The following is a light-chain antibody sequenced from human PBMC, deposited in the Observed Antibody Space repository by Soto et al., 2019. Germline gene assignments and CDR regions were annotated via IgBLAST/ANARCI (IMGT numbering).Light chain of an antibody. J-gene: IGLJ3*02. CDR1: RPNIGSNH. V-gene: IGLV1-47*01. CDR2: ETN. Sequence: QSVLTQPPSASGTPGQSVTISCSGSRPNIGSNHVYWYQQLPQTAPKLLLFETNQWPSGVPDRFSGSKSGTSASLVIRGLRSEDEADYYCASWDDRLYAVLFGGGTKLTVL. CDR3: ASWDDRLYAVL.